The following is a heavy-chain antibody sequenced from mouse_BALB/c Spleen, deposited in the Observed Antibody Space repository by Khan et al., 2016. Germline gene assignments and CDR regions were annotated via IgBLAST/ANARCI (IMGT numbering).Heavy chain of an antibody. Sequence: QVQLKESGPGLVAPSQSLSITCTVSGFSLTDYGVSWIRQPPGKGLEWLGVLWGGGSTYYNSALKSRLSISKDNSKSQIFLKMNSLQTDDTAMDYCAKHGIRYYAMDYWGQGTSVTVSS. V-gene: IGHV2-6-5*01. CDR3: AKHGIRYYAMDY. J-gene: IGHJ4*01. CDR1: GFSLTDYG. CDR2: LWGGGST.